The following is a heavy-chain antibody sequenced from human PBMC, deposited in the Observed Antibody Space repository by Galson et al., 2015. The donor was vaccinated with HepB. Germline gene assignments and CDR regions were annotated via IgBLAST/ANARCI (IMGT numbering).Heavy chain of an antibody. CDR3: AKEEVPNDY. V-gene: IGHV3-23*01. Sequence: SLRLSCAVSGSSFSNSAMTWVRQAPGRGLEWISGISISGRNTYYADSVKGRFTISRDNSKNTVFLQMNSLRAEDTAVYYCAKEEVPNDYWGQGTLVTVSS. CDR2: ISISGRNT. J-gene: IGHJ4*02. CDR1: GSSFSNSA. D-gene: IGHD4/OR15-4a*01.